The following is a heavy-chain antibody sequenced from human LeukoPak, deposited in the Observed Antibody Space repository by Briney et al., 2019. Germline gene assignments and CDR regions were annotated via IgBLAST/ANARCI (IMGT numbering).Heavy chain of an antibody. CDR3: ARASPMVRGVWYYYGMDV. CDR1: GYTFTSYD. V-gene: IGHV1-8*01. Sequence: GASVKVSCKASGYTFTSYDINWVRQATGQGPEWMGWMNPNSGNTGYIQKSQGRVTMTKNTSISTAYMELSSLRSEDTAVYYCARASPMVRGVWYYYGMDVWGQGTTVTVSS. J-gene: IGHJ6*02. D-gene: IGHD3-10*01. CDR2: MNPNSGNT.